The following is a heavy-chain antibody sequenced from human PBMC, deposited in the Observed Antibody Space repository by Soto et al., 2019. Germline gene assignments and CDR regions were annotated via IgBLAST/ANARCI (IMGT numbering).Heavy chain of an antibody. CDR2: INAGNGNT. J-gene: IGHJ6*02. Sequence: ASVKVSCKASGYTFTSYAMHWVRQAPGQRLEWMGWINAGNGNTKYSQKFQGRVTITRDTSASTAYMELSSLRSEDTAVYYCARDRPDIVVVPANREKYYYYYGMDVWGQGTTVTAP. CDR1: GYTFTSYA. D-gene: IGHD2-2*01. V-gene: IGHV1-3*01. CDR3: ARDRPDIVVVPANREKYYYYYGMDV.